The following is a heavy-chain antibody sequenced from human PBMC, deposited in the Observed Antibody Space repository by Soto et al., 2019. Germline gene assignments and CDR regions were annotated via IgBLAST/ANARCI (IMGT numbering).Heavy chain of an antibody. V-gene: IGHV4-30-4*01. CDR1: GVSVTNGDYY. CDR2: IYYSETT. Sequence: PSETLSLTCAVSGVSVTNGDYYWSWMRQSPGKGLEWIGNIYYSETTSYNPSLNSRLSISIDTSRNQFSLQLTSVTAADTAIYYRARQRRGGYWFDPWGQGTLVTVS. J-gene: IGHJ5*02. CDR3: ARQRRGGYWFDP.